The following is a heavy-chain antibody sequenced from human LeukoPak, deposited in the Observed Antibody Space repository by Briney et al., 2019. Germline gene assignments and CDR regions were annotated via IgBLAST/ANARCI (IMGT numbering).Heavy chain of an antibody. CDR3: AREAWNY. Sequence: PGGSPRLSCTASGFSFSSPGMNWVRQAPGKGLEWVSSINGESTFKVYADSVKGRFTISRDNAKNSLYQQMNSLRAEDTAVYCCAREAWNYGGQGTLVTVSS. CDR2: INGESTFK. J-gene: IGHJ4*02. CDR1: GFSFSSPG. V-gene: IGHV3-21*01. D-gene: IGHD1-7*01.